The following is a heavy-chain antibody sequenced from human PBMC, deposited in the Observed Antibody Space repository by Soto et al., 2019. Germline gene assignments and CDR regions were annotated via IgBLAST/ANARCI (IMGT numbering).Heavy chain of an antibody. CDR1: GNSISSGYY. D-gene: IGHD2-15*01. V-gene: IGHV4-38-2*02. CDR3: ARDQIGSHNSDWFDP. Sequence: SETLSLTCAVSGNSISSGYYWGWIRQPPGKGLEWIGSIYHSGSTYYNPSLKSRVTISVDTSKNQFSLKLSSVTAADTAVYYCARDQIGSHNSDWFDPWGQGTLVTVSS. CDR2: IYHSGST. J-gene: IGHJ5*02.